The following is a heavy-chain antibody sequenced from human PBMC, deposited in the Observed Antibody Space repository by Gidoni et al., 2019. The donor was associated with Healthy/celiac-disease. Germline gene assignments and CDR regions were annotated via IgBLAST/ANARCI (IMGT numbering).Heavy chain of an antibody. V-gene: IGHV1-69*01. D-gene: IGHD4-17*01. Sequence: QVQLVQSGAEVKKPGSSVKVSCKASGATFSSYAISWVRQAPGQGLEWMGGIIPIFGTANYAQKFQGRVTITADESTSTAYMELSSLRSEDTAVYYCARAVDYGDYSWYFDLWGRGTLVTVSS. J-gene: IGHJ2*01. CDR2: IIPIFGTA. CDR3: ARAVDYGDYSWYFDL. CDR1: GATFSSYA.